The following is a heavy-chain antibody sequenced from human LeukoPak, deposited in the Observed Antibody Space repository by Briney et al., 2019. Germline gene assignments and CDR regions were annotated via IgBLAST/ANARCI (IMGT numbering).Heavy chain of an antibody. CDR2: IISIFGTA. CDR3: ASSDCTNGVCYTYFDY. Sequence: ASVKVSCKASGGTFSSYAISWVRQAPGQGLEWMGGIISIFGTANYAQKFQGRVTITADESTSTAYMELSSLRSEDTAVYYCASSDCTNGVCYTYFDYWGQGTLVTVSS. D-gene: IGHD2-8*01. J-gene: IGHJ4*02. V-gene: IGHV1-69*13. CDR1: GGTFSSYA.